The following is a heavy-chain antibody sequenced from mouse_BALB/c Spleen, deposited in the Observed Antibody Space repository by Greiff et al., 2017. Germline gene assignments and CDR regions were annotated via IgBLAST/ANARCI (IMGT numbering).Heavy chain of an antibody. CDR2: IWSGGST. D-gene: IGHD2-2*01. CDR3: ARTRSRGYYDAMDY. J-gene: IGHJ4*01. V-gene: IGHV2-2*02. CDR1: GFSLTSYG. Sequence: VQLVESGPGLVQPSQSLSITCTVSGFSLTSYGVHWVRQSPGKGLEWLGVIWSGGSTDYNAAFISRLSISKDNSKSQVFFKMNSLQANDTAIYYCARTRSRGYYDAMDYWGQGTSVTVSS.